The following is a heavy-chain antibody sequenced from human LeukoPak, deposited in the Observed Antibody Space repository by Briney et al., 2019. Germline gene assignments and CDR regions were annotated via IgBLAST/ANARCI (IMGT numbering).Heavy chain of an antibody. CDR1: QFTFNGSW. D-gene: IGHD6-19*01. CDR2: MDPTGGQK. J-gene: IGHJ3*02. CDR3: AREDVHISVAASGAFDI. Sequence: GGSLRLSCADSQFTFNGSWMNWVRQAPGKGLNWVANMDPTGGQKRYVDSVRGRFTISRDNAKNTLYLQMNSLRAEDTAVYYCAREDVHISVAASGAFDIWGQGTMVTVSS. V-gene: IGHV3-7*01.